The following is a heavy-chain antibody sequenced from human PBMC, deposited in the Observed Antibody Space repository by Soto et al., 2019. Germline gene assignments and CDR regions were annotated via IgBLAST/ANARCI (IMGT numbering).Heavy chain of an antibody. CDR3: AKWHTYNYDSLAFSGFDC. Sequence: GSLRLSCVASGXTFSSYAMTWVRQAPGKGLEWVSAISGGDGSPSYADSVKGRFTISRDNSKNTLYLHMNSLRAEDTAAYYCAKWHTYNYDSLAFSGFDCWGQGTQVTV. CDR2: ISGGDGSP. CDR1: GXTFSSYA. V-gene: IGHV3-23*01. D-gene: IGHD3-16*01. J-gene: IGHJ4*02.